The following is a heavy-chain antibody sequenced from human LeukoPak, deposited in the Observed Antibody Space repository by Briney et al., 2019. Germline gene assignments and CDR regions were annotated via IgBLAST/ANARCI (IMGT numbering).Heavy chain of an antibody. Sequence: ASVTVSCKASGYTFTSYYMHWVRQAPGQGLEWMGIINPSGGSTSYAQKFQGRVTMTRDTSTSTVYMELSGLRSEDTAVYYCARGARLYCSGGSCYSGYWGQGTLVTVSS. V-gene: IGHV1-46*01. D-gene: IGHD2-15*01. J-gene: IGHJ4*02. CDR2: INPSGGST. CDR3: ARGARLYCSGGSCYSGY. CDR1: GYTFTSYY.